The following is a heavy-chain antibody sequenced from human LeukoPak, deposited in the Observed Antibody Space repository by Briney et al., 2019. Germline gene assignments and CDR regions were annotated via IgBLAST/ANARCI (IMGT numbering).Heavy chain of an antibody. Sequence: SVKVSCKASGGIFSSYAISWVRQAPAQGLDWMGGIIPIFGTANYAQKFQGRVTITTDQSTSTAYMELSSLRSEDTAVYYCARYSYGYGTLDYWGQGTLVTVSS. J-gene: IGHJ4*02. D-gene: IGHD5-18*01. CDR1: GGIFSSYA. V-gene: IGHV1-69*05. CDR2: IIPIFGTA. CDR3: ARYSYGYGTLDY.